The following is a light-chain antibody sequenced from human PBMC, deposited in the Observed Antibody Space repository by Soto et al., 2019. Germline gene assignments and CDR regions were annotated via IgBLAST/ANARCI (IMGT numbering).Light chain of an antibody. V-gene: IGKV1-33*01. CDR3: QQYGDLPRT. CDR1: QNIGDY. CDR2: DAS. J-gene: IGKJ2*01. Sequence: DIQMTQSPSSLSASVGDRVTITCQASQNIGDYLNWYQQKPGEAPKLLIHDASIVKIGVSSRFSGSRSGTEFTFSINSLQPQDTGTFYCQQYGDLPRTFGRGTKLEI.